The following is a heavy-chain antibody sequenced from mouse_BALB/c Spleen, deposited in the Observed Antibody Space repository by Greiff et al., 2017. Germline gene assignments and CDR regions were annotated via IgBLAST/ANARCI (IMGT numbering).Heavy chain of an antibody. Sequence: EVNLVESGGGLVQPGGSLKLSCAASGFTFSSYGMSWVRQTPDKRLELVATINSNGGSTYYPDSVKGRFTISRDNAKNTLYLQMSSLKSEDTAMYYCAGRGTGTGFAYWGQGTLVTVSA. D-gene: IGHD4-1*01. CDR1: GFTFSSYG. J-gene: IGHJ3*01. CDR3: AGRGTGTGFAY. CDR2: INSNGGST. V-gene: IGHV5-6-3*01.